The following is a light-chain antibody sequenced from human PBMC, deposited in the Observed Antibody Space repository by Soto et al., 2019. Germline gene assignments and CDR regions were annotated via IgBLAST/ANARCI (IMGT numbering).Light chain of an antibody. V-gene: IGLV2-11*01. CDR3: CAHVGSSTYV. CDR2: DLT. J-gene: IGLJ1*01. CDR1: SIDVDDY. Sequence: QSVLTQPRSVSGSPGQAVTISCSGTSIDVDDYVSWYQQHPGKAPKVIIYDLTERPSGVPDRFSGSKSGNAASLTVSGLQAEDEADYYCCAHVGSSTYVFGSGTKVTVL.